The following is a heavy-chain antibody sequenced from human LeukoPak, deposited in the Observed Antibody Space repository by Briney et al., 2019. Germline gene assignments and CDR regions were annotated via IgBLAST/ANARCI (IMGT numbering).Heavy chain of an antibody. D-gene: IGHD6-19*01. Sequence: PGRSLTLSCAASGFTFDNYAMHWLRQAPGKGLEWLSIISWNSGYIGYADSVKGRFTISRDNAKKSLDLQMNSLRAEDTAFYYCAKVRGTYSSGYFFDYWGQGTLVTVSS. V-gene: IGHV3-9*01. CDR1: GFTFDNYA. CDR2: ISWNSGYI. CDR3: AKVRGTYSSGYFFDY. J-gene: IGHJ4*02.